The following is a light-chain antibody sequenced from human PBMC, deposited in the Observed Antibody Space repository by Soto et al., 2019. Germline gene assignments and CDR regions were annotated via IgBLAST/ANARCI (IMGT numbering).Light chain of an antibody. CDR1: SSDVGAYNH. J-gene: IGLJ3*02. Sequence: QSVLTQPASVSGSPGQSITISCTGTSSDVGAYNHVSWYQQHPGKAPKLMISEVSNRPSGVSDRFSGSKSGNTASLTISGLQAGDEADYYCISYTTSATWVFGGGTKVTVL. CDR2: EVS. CDR3: ISYTTSATWV. V-gene: IGLV2-14*01.